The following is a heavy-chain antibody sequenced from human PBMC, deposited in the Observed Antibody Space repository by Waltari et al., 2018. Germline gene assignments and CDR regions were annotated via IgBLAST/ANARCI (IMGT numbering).Heavy chain of an antibody. J-gene: IGHJ4*02. D-gene: IGHD4-17*01. CDR3: AQLYGDPDFDY. V-gene: IGHV2-5*02. CDR1: GFSLITSGVG. CDR2: IYWDADK. Sequence: QITLKESGPTLVKPTQTLTLTSTFSGFSLITSGVGVGWIRQPPGAALEWLALIYWDADKRYSPSMKSGLTITKDTSKNQVVLTMTNMDPVDTATYYCAQLYGDPDFDYWGQGTLVTVSS.